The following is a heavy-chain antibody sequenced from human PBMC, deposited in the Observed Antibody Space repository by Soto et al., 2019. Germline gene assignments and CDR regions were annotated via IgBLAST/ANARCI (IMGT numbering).Heavy chain of an antibody. V-gene: IGHV4-31*03. J-gene: IGHJ3*02. D-gene: IGHD3-22*01. Sequence: SETLSLTCTVSGGSISSGGYYWSWIRQHPGKGLEWIGYIYYSGSTYYNPSLKSRVTISVDTSKNQFSLKLSSVTAADTAVYYCARDPRSGYDSSGYYYTGAFDTWGQGTMVTVSS. CDR1: GGSISSGGYY. CDR3: ARDPRSGYDSSGYYYTGAFDT. CDR2: IYYSGST.